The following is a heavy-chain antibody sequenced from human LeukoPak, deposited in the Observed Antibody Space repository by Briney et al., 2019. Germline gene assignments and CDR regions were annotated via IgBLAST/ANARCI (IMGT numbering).Heavy chain of an antibody. V-gene: IGHV4-61*08. D-gene: IGHD2-2*01. CDR1: GGSISSGGYY. J-gene: IGHJ4*02. Sequence: SQTLSLTCTVSGGSISSGGYYWSWIRQPPGKGLEWIGEINHSGSTNYNPSLKSRVTISVDTSKNQFSLKLSSVTAADTAVYYCARGLGYCSSTSCYPYLDYWGQGTLVTVSS. CDR3: ARGLGYCSSTSCYPYLDY. CDR2: INHSGST.